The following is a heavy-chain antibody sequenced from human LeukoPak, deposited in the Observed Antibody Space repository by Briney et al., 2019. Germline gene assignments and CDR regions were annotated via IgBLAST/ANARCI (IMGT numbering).Heavy chain of an antibody. J-gene: IGHJ4*02. Sequence: SGPTLVNPTQSLTLTCTFSGFSLSTSGVGVGWIRQPPGKALECLALIYWNDGKDYSPSLRSRLTITKDISKNQVVLTMTNMDAVDTATYFCARRRLEKGTTVTSAFDYWGQGTLVTVSS. V-gene: IGHV2-5*01. CDR2: IYWNDGK. CDR3: ARRRLEKGTTVTSAFDY. D-gene: IGHD4-17*01. CDR1: GFSLSTSGVG.